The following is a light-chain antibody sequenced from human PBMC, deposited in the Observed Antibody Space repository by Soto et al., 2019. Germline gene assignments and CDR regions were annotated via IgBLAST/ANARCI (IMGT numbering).Light chain of an antibody. Sequence: QSVLTQPASVSGSPGQSITISCTGTSSDDGSYNLVSWYQQYPGKAPKLMIYEDDERPSGVSNRFSGSKSGNTASLTISGLQAEDEADYYCYSYAGRSTSVFGEGTKLTVL. CDR3: YSYAGRSTSV. CDR1: SSDDGSYNL. V-gene: IGLV2-23*01. CDR2: EDD. J-gene: IGLJ2*01.